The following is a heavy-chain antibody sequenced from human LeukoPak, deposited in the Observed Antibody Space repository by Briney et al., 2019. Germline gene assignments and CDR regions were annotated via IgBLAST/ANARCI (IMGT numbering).Heavy chain of an antibody. CDR3: AKASVAIPQYCNS. V-gene: IGHV3-23*01. CDR2: ISGTGSST. CDR1: GFIFSRYG. D-gene: IGHD2-2*02. Sequence: PGGSLRLSCAASGFIFSRYGMHWVRQAPGKGLEWVSTISGTGSSTYYADSAKGRFTISRDNSKDTLFLQLNSLTAADTAMYFCAKASVAIPQYCNSWGQGTLVTVSS. J-gene: IGHJ5*02.